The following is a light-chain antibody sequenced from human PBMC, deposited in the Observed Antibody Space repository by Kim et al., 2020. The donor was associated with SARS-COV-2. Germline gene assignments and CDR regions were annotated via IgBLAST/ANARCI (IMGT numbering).Light chain of an antibody. CDR1: QSVSRN. J-gene: IGKJ4*01. CDR3: QQCSSWPPSVT. Sequence: EIVMTQSPATLSVSPGERATLSCRASQSVSRNLAWYQQKPGQAPRLLIYGASTRATGIPPSFSGSGSGTEFTLTISSLQSEDFAVYYCQQCSSWPPSVTFGGGTKVDIK. V-gene: IGKV3D-15*01. CDR2: GAS.